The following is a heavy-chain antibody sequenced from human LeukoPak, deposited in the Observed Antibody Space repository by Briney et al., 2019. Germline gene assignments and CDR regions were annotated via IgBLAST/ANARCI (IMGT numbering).Heavy chain of an antibody. V-gene: IGHV3-20*04. CDR3: AKAYSRRPRGTGYYFDY. D-gene: IGHD1-26*01. CDR2: INWNGGST. Sequence: GGSLRLSCAASGFTFDDYGMSWVRQVPGKGLEWVSGINWNGGSTGNADSVKGRFTISRDNSKNTLYLQMNSLRAEDTAVYYCAKAYSRRPRGTGYYFDYWGQGTLVTVSS. CDR1: GFTFDDYG. J-gene: IGHJ4*02.